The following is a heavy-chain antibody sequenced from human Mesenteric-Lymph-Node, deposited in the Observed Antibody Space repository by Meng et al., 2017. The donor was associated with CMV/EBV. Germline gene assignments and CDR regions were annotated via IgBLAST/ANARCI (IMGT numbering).Heavy chain of an antibody. CDR1: GFTFSSYW. J-gene: IGHJ6*02. V-gene: IGHV3-74*01. CDR2: INSDGGSI. D-gene: IGHD3-10*01. Sequence: GGSLRLSCAASGFTFSSYWMHWVRQAPGKGLVWVSRINSDGGSIRYADSVKGRFTISRDNAKNTLYLQMNSLRAEDTAVYYCASLGGSYGSGTIDYGMDVWGQGTTVTVSS. CDR3: ASLGGSYGSGTIDYGMDV.